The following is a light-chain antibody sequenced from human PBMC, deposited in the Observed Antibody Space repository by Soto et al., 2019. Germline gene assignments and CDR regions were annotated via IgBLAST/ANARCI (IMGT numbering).Light chain of an antibody. J-gene: IGKJ2*01. V-gene: IGKV2-28*01. CDR1: QSLLKSGGYNY. CDR2: MGA. Sequence: EIVMTQSPLSLSVIPGEPASISCRSNQSLLKSGGYNYLDWYLQKPGQSPQVVIYMGAGRAPGVPDRFSGRGSGTSFTLEISRVEAEDVGIYYCMQSLQTLYTFGQGTKLEIK. CDR3: MQSLQTLYT.